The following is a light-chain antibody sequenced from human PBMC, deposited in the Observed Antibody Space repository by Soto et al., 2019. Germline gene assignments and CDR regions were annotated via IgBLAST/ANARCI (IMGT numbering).Light chain of an antibody. CDR2: GAS. CDR3: QHYNNWPT. Sequence: EIVMTQSPVTLSVSPGERATLSCRASQSVSTNLAWYQQKPGQAPRVLIYGASTRATNIPARFSGSGSGTDFTLNISSLQSEDFALYYCQHYNNWPTFGQGTRWIS. CDR1: QSVSTN. J-gene: IGKJ1*01. V-gene: IGKV3-15*01.